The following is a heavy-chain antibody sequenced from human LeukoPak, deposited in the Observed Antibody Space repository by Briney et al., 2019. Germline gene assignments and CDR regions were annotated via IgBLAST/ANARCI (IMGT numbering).Heavy chain of an antibody. J-gene: IGHJ3*02. D-gene: IGHD6-19*01. V-gene: IGHV4-59*01. Sequence: SETLSLTCTVSGGSISSYYWSWIRQPPGKGLEWIGYIYYSGSTNYNPSLKSRVTISVDTSKNQFSLKLSSVTVADTAVYYCARLGPRLAVAGTAPRAFDIWGQGTMVTVSS. CDR3: ARLGPRLAVAGTAPRAFDI. CDR1: GGSISSYY. CDR2: IYYSGST.